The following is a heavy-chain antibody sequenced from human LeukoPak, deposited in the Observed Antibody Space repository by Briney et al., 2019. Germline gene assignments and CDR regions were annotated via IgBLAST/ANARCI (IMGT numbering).Heavy chain of an antibody. CDR1: GFTFSSYV. D-gene: IGHD4-17*01. V-gene: IGHV3-23*01. CDR3: MKYKTTVTTRAAFDP. CDR2: INSDGTT. J-gene: IGHJ5*02. Sequence: GGSLRLSCAASGFTFSSYVMSWVRQAPGKWLEWVSIINSDGTTYYADSVKGRFTISRDNSKNTLYLQINSLRAEDTAIYYCMKYKTTVTTRAAFDPWGQGTLVTVSS.